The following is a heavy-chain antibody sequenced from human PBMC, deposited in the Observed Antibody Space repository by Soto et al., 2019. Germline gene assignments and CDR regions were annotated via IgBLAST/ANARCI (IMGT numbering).Heavy chain of an antibody. Sequence: EVQLLESGGGLVQPGGSLRLSCAASGFTFSSYAMSWVRQAPGKGLEWVSAISGSGGSTYYADSVKGRFTISRDNSKNTLYLQMNSLRAEDTAVYYCARTLRIPDWAMDVWGQGTTVTVSS. CDR2: ISGSGGST. CDR1: GFTFSSYA. J-gene: IGHJ6*02. D-gene: IGHD3-9*01. CDR3: ARTLRIPDWAMDV. V-gene: IGHV3-23*01.